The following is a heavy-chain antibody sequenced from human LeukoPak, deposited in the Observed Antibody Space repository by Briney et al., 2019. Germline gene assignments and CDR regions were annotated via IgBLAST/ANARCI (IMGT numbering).Heavy chain of an antibody. CDR1: GFTFSDAW. J-gene: IGHJ5*02. D-gene: IGHD1-7*01. CDR2: IKSKTDGGTT. V-gene: IGHV3-15*01. CDR3: TTVDWNYYWFDP. Sequence: GGSLRLSCAASGFTFSDAWMSWVRQAPGKGLEWVGRIKSKTDGGTTDYAAPVKGRFTISRDDSKNTLYLQMNSLKTEDTAVYYCTTVDWNYYWFDPWGQGTLVTVSS.